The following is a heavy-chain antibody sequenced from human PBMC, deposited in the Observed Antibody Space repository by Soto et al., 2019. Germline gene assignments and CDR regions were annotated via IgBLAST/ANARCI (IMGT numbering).Heavy chain of an antibody. V-gene: IGHV4-30-2*01. CDR1: GGSITSGNSYS. CDR3: ARAVSPYFRTWFAP. Sequence: PSETLSLTCAVSGGSITSGNSYSWAWIRQPPGGGLEWIGSVSQLGATSYNPSLKSRVSVSLDKSKNQFSLRLSSVTAADMAVYYCARAVSPYFRTWFAPWGQRTIVTVSS. J-gene: IGHJ5*02. D-gene: IGHD3-10*01. CDR2: VSQLGAT.